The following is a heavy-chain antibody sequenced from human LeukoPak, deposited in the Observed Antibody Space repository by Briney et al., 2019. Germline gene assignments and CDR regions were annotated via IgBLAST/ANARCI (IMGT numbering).Heavy chain of an antibody. J-gene: IGHJ3*02. Sequence: SETLSLTCAVYGGSFSGYYWTWIRQPPGKGLEWIGGINDSGSTNYNPSLKSRVTISLDTSKNQFSLKLSSVTAADTAVYYRAIGGDLYCSSTSCRHDAFDIWGQGTMVTVSS. CDR1: GGSFSGYY. V-gene: IGHV4-34*01. CDR2: INDSGST. D-gene: IGHD2-2*01. CDR3: AIGGDLYCSSTSCRHDAFDI.